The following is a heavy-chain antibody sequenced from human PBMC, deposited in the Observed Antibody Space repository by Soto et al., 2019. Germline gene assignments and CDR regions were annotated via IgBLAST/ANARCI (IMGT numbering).Heavy chain of an antibody. CDR2: ISWNSGSI. CDR3: AKDIGVGATYYYGMDV. D-gene: IGHD1-26*01. CDR1: GFTFDDYA. Sequence: GGSLRLSCAASGFTFDDYAMHWVRQAPGKGLEWVSGISWNSGSIGYADSVKGGFTISRDNAKNSLYLQMNSLRAEDTALYYCAKDIGVGATYYYGMDVWGQGTTVTVSS. J-gene: IGHJ6*02. V-gene: IGHV3-9*01.